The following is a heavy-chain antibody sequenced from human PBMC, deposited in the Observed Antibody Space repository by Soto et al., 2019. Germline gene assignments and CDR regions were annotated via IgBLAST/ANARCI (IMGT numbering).Heavy chain of an antibody. CDR2: IYYSGST. J-gene: IGHJ5*02. V-gene: IGHV4-31*03. CDR1: GGSISSGGYY. Sequence: QVQLQESGPGLVKPSQTLSLTCTVSGGSISSGGYYWSWIRQHPGKGLEWIGYIYYSGSTYYNPSLKSRVTISVDTSKNQFSLKLSSATAADTAVYYCARDRIAAAAPHGNWFDPWGQGTLVTVSS. CDR3: ARDRIAAAAPHGNWFDP. D-gene: IGHD6-13*01.